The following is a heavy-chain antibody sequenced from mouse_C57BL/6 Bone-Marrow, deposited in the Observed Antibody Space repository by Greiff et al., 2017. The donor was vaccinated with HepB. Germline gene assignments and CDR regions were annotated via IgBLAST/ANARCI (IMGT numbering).Heavy chain of an antibody. CDR2: INPNNGGT. CDR1: GYTFTDYY. J-gene: IGHJ2*01. D-gene: IGHD1-1*01. V-gene: IGHV1-26*01. Sequence: VQLQQSGPELVKPGASVKISCKASGYTFTDYYMNWVKQSHGKSLEWIGDINPNNGGTSYNQKFKGKATLTVDKSSSTAYMELRSLTSEYSAVYYCARRNYGKCYWGQGTTLTVSS. CDR3: ARRNYGKCY.